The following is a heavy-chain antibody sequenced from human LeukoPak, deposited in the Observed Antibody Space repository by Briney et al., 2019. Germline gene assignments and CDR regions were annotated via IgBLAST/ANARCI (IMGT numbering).Heavy chain of an antibody. CDR3: ARADARITIFGVVIKEINWFDP. D-gene: IGHD3-3*01. CDR2: IYYSGSS. J-gene: IGHJ5*02. Sequence: PSETLSLTCTVTGGSISSYYWSWIRQPPGKGLEWIGYIYYSGSSNYNPSLKSRVTISVETSKNQFSLKLSSVTAADTAVYYCARADARITIFGVVIKEINWFDPWGQGTLVTVSS. CDR1: GGSISSYY. V-gene: IGHV4-59*01.